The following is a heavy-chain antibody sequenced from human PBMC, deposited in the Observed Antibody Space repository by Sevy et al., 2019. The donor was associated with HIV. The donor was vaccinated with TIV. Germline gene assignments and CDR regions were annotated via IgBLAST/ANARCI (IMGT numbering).Heavy chain of an antibody. J-gene: IGHJ6*03. CDR1: GGSISSYY. CDR2: IYYSGST. Sequence: SETLSLTCTVSGGSISSYYWSWIRQPPGKGLEWIGYIYYSGSTNYNPSLKSRVTISVDTSKNQFSLKQSSVTAADTAVYYCARAPGTVTAIPNYYMDVWGKGTTVTVSS. V-gene: IGHV4-59*01. D-gene: IGHD2-21*02. CDR3: ARAPGTVTAIPNYYMDV.